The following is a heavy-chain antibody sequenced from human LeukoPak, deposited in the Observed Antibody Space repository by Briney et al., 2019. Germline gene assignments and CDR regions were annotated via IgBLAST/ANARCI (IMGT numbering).Heavy chain of an antibody. J-gene: IGHJ4*02. D-gene: IGHD1-26*01. CDR3: VRGGRFFDS. CDR2: IKYDGSDK. CDR1: GFTFSGFW. V-gene: IGHV3-7*03. Sequence: PGGSLRLSCAASGFTFSGFWMSWVRQAPAKGLEWVANIKYDGSDKHYVDSVKGRFTVSRDKSKNTLYLQMNSLRAEDTAVYYWVRGGRFFDSGGEGTLVTVP.